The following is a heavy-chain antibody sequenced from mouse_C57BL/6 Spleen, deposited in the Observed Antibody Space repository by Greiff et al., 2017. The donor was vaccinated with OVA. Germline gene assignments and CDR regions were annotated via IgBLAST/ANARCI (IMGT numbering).Heavy chain of an antibody. D-gene: IGHD2-1*01. CDR1: GFTFSSYA. CDR2: ISSGGDYI. J-gene: IGHJ4*01. V-gene: IGHV5-9-1*02. CDR3: TRDLGNYPYYYAMDY. Sequence: EVQRVESGEGLVKPGGSLKLSCAASGFTFSSYAMSWVRQTPEKRLEWVAYISSGGDYIYYADTVKGRFTISRDNARNTLYLQMSSLKSEDTAMYYCTRDLGNYPYYYAMDYWGQGTSVTVSS.